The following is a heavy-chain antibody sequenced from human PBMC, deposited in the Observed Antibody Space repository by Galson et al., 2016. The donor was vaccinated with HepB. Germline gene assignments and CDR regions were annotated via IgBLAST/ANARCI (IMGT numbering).Heavy chain of an antibody. V-gene: IGHV4-39*01. CDR3: AVGYCSSMNCFAGKSGFFAFDY. CDR1: GGSISRNNYY. CDR2: IYYSGNT. D-gene: IGHD2-15*01. J-gene: IGHJ4*02. Sequence: SETLSLTCTVSGGSISRNNYYWGWLRQPPGKGLEWMGNIYYSGNTYYNPSLKCRLTMSVDTSQNQFSLRLNSVTAADTALYYCAVGYCSSMNCFAGKSGFFAFDYWGQATLVTVSS.